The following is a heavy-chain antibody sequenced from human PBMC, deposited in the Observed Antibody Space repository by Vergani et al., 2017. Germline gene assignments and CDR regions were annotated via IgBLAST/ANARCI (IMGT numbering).Heavy chain of an antibody. CDR2: IIPILGIA. CDR1: GGTFSSYT. V-gene: IGHV1-69*02. CDR3: ASSPYSSGWSIDY. D-gene: IGHD6-19*01. J-gene: IGHJ4*02. Sequence: QVQLVQSGAEVKKPGSSVKVSCKASGGTFSSYTISWLRQAPGQGLEWMGRIIPILGIANYAQKFQGRVTITADKSTSTAYMELSSLRSEDTAVYYCASSPYSSGWSIDYWGQGTLVTVSS.